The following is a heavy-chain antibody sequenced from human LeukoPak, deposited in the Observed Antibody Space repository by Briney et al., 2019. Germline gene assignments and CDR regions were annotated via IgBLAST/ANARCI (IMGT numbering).Heavy chain of an antibody. CDR3: AKGRTGYIPDS. CDR1: GFTFSSYT. Sequence: GGSLRLSCAASGFTFSSYTMTWVRQAPVKGLEWVSVISGNGGTTYYADSVKGRFTISRDNSKSTLYLQMNSLRVEDTAVYYCAKGRTGYIPDSWGQGTLVTVSS. V-gene: IGHV3-23*01. D-gene: IGHD6-13*01. CDR2: ISGNGGTT. J-gene: IGHJ4*02.